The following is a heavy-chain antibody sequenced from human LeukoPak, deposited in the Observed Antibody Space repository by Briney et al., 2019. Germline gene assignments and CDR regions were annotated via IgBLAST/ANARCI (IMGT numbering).Heavy chain of an antibody. D-gene: IGHD3-10*01. CDR3: ARAQTYYGSGSYLY. J-gene: IGHJ4*02. V-gene: IGHV3-48*02. CDR2: ISSTSSTI. Sequence: PGGSLRLSCAASGFTFRSYSMHWVRQAPGKGLEWVSYISSTSSTIYYADSVKGRFTISRDNAKNSLYLQMNSLRDEDTAVYYCARAQTYYGSGSYLYWGQGTLVTVSS. CDR1: GFTFRSYS.